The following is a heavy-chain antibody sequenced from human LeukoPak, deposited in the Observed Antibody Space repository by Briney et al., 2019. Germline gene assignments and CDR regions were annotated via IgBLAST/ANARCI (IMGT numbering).Heavy chain of an antibody. Sequence: SETLSLTCTVSGGSISSYYWSWIRQPPGKGLEWIGYIYYSGSTNYNPSLKSRVTISVDTSKNQFSLKLSSVTAADTAVYYCAREVYSYGCFDYWGQGTLVTVSS. CDR3: AREVYSYGCFDY. J-gene: IGHJ4*02. V-gene: IGHV4-59*01. D-gene: IGHD5-18*01. CDR2: IYYSGST. CDR1: GGSISSYY.